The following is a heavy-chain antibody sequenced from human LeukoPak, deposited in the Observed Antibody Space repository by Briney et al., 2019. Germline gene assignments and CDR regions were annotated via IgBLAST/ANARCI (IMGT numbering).Heavy chain of an antibody. Sequence: GGSLRLSCAASGFTFSSYSMNWVRQAPGKGLEWVSSVSSSSYIYYADSVKGRFTISRDNAKNSLYLQMNSLRAEDTAVYYCARGIGYYDSSGYLDIWGQGTMVTVSS. CDR2: VSSSSYI. D-gene: IGHD3-22*01. CDR3: ARGIGYYDSSGYLDI. J-gene: IGHJ3*02. V-gene: IGHV3-21*01. CDR1: GFTFSSYS.